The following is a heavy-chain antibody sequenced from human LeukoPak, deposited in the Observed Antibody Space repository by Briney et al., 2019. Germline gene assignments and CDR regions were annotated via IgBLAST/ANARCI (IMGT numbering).Heavy chain of an antibody. J-gene: IGHJ6*03. CDR3: AREHYFYYMDG. CDR1: GLSFSTYS. CDR2: VNQGGTQK. V-gene: IGHV3-7*01. Sequence: GGSLRLSCAASGLSFSTYSMNWVRQAPGKGLEWVANVNQGGTQKYYVDSVKGRFTISRDNAENSLYLQMNSLRAEDTAVYYCAREHYFYYMDGWGKGTTVTVSS.